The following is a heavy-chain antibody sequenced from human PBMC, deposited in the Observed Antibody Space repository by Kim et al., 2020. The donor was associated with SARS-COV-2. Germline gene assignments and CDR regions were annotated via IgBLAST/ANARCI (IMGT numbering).Heavy chain of an antibody. V-gene: IGHV3-30*14. Sequence: GGSLRLSCSGSGFMFRNYSFHWVRQAPGQGLEWVALISVDGNHQSYVDSVKGRFTISSDNSSNRFYLQMNSLRLEDTAVYYCARDRTFSSYPLMYGCDV. CDR2: ISVDGNHQ. D-gene: IGHD2-8*01. J-gene: IGHJ6*01. CDR3: ARDRTFSSYPLMYGCDV. CDR1: GFMFRNYS.